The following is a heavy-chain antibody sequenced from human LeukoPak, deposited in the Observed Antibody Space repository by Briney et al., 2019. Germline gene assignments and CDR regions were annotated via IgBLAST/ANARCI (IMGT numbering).Heavy chain of an antibody. CDR2: IYYSGST. CDR3: ASTTTVTTSVNWFDP. V-gene: IGHV4-39*07. J-gene: IGHJ5*02. D-gene: IGHD4-17*01. CDR1: GGSISSSSYY. Sequence: SETLSLTCTVSGGSISSSSYYWGWIRQPPGKGLEWIGSIYYSGSTYYNPSLKSRVTISVDTSKNQFSLKLSSVTAADTAVYYCASTTTVTTSVNWFDPWGQGTLVTVSS.